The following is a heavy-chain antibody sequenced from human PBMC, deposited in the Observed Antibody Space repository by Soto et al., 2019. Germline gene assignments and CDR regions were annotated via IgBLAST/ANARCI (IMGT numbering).Heavy chain of an antibody. Sequence: PSETLSLTCAVYGGSFSGYYWSWIRQPPGKGLEWIGEINHSGSTNYNPSLKSRVTISVDTSKNQFSLKLSSVTAADTAVYYCARARYYDSSGYYTLDYWGQGTLVTVSS. CDR3: ARARYYDSSGYYTLDY. D-gene: IGHD3-22*01. V-gene: IGHV4-34*01. J-gene: IGHJ4*02. CDR2: INHSGST. CDR1: GGSFSGYY.